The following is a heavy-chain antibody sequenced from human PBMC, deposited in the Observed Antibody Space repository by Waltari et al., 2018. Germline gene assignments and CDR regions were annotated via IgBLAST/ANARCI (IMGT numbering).Heavy chain of an antibody. V-gene: IGHV4-31*03. D-gene: IGHD2-2*01. J-gene: IGHJ6*02. CDR1: GGSIRSGGYY. CDR2: IYYSGST. Sequence: QVQLQESGPGLVKPSQTLSLTCTVSGGSIRSGGYYWSWIRQHPGKGLEWIGYIYYSGSTYYNPSLKSRVTISVDTSKNQFSLKLSSVTAADTAVYYCARDVVPARGYYYGMDVWGQGTTVTVSS. CDR3: ARDVVPARGYYYGMDV.